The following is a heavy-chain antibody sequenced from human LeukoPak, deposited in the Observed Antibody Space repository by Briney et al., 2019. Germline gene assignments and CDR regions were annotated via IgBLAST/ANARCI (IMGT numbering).Heavy chain of an antibody. D-gene: IGHD2-15*01. CDR3: AKERSLVVAAKSTYFDY. CDR1: GFTFSSYS. Sequence: GGSLRLSCAASGFTFSSYSMNWVRQTPGKGLEWVSSISSSSNYIYYADSVKGRFTISRDNSKNTLYLQMNSLRAEDTAVYYCAKERSLVVAAKSTYFDYWGQGTLVTVSS. J-gene: IGHJ4*02. CDR2: ISSSSNYI. V-gene: IGHV3-21*04.